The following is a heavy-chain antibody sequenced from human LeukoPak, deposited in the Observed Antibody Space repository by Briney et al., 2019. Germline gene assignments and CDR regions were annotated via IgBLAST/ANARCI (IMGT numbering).Heavy chain of an antibody. D-gene: IGHD5-18*01. V-gene: IGHV4-4*07. CDR1: GGSISSYY. J-gene: IGHJ4*02. CDR3: ARDRDTAMAHYFDY. Sequence: SETLSLTCTVSGGSISSYYWSWIRQPAGKGLEWIGRIYTGGSTNYNPSLKSRVTMSVDTSKNQFSLKLSSVTAADTAVYYCARDRDTAMAHYFDYRGQGTLVTVSS. CDR2: IYTGGST.